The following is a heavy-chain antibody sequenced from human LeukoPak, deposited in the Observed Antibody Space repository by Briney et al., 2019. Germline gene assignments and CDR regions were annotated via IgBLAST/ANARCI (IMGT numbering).Heavy chain of an antibody. CDR2: IYYSGST. CDR3: ARGANILTGFDY. Sequence: SETLSLTCTVSGGSISSSSYYWGWIRQPPGKGLEWIGRIYYSGSTYYNPSLKSRVTISVDTSKNQFSLKLSSVTAADTAVYYCARGANILTGFDYWGQGTLVTVSS. CDR1: GGSISSSSYY. V-gene: IGHV4-39*01. J-gene: IGHJ4*02. D-gene: IGHD3-9*01.